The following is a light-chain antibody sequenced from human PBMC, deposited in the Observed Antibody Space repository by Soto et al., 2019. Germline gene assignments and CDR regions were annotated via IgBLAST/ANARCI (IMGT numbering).Light chain of an antibody. J-gene: IGLJ1*01. CDR2: EVN. Sequence: QSVLTQPPCASGSPGQSVAISCTVTSSDVGGYNYVSWYQQHPGKAPKLMIYEVNKRPSGVPDRFSGSKSGNTASLTISGLQAEDEADYYCSSYTSSSTYVFGTGTKVTVL. CDR1: SSDVGGYNY. V-gene: IGLV2-8*01. CDR3: SSYTSSSTYV.